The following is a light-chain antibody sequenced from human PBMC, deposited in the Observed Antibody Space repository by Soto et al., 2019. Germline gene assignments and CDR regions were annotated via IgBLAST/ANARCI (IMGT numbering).Light chain of an antibody. CDR1: QSISSN. CDR3: QQYNYWPPLT. Sequence: EIVMTQSPATLSVSPGERATLSCRASQSISSNLAWYQQRPGQAPRLLIYGASTRATGIPGRFSGGGSGTECTLTISSLQSEDFAVYYCQQYNYWPPLTFGGGTKVEIK. V-gene: IGKV3D-15*01. CDR2: GAS. J-gene: IGKJ4*01.